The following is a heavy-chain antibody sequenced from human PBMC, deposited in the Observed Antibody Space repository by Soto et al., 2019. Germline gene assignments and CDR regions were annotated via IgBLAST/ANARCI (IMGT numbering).Heavy chain of an antibody. CDR3: ATMGSGYYYDY. V-gene: IGHV3-21*01. J-gene: IGHJ4*02. Sequence: PGGSLRLSCAASGFTFSRYIMNWVRQAPGKGLEWVSSISSGRTYTDYADSVKGRFTISGDNAKNSLYLQMNSLRAEDTAVYYCATMGSGYYYDYWGQGTLVTVSS. CDR2: ISSGRTYT. CDR1: GFTFSRYI. D-gene: IGHD3-22*01.